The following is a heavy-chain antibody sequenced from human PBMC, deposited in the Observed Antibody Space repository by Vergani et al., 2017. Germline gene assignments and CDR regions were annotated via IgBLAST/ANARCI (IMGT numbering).Heavy chain of an antibody. Sequence: QVQLVESGGGVVQPGRSLRLSCAASGFTFSSYGMHWVRQAPGKGLEWVAVISYDGSNKYYADSVKGRFTISRDNSKNTLYLQMNSLRAEDTAAYYCARNYGSGSSNWFDPWGQGTLVTVSS. CDR3: ARNYGSGSSNWFDP. CDR2: ISYDGSNK. V-gene: IGHV3-30*03. D-gene: IGHD3-10*01. J-gene: IGHJ5*02. CDR1: GFTFSSYG.